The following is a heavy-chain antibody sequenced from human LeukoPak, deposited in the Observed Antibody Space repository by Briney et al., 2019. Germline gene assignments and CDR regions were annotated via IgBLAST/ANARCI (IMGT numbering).Heavy chain of an antibody. CDR1: GFAFSAYN. Sequence: GGSLRLSCEASGFAFSAYNMNWVRQAPGKGLEWVSCITSTGSTMYYADSVKGRFTISRDNAKNSLYLQMNSLRDEDTALYYYSVYGGNSDYWGQGTLVTVSS. J-gene: IGHJ4*02. V-gene: IGHV3-48*02. D-gene: IGHD4-23*01. CDR3: SVYGGNSDY. CDR2: ITSTGSTM.